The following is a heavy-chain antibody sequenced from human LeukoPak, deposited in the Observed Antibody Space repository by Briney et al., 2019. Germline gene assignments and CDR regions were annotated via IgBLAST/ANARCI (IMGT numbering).Heavy chain of an antibody. CDR1: GFTFRSHA. Sequence: GGSLRLSCVASGFTFRSHAMHWVRQAPGKGLEWVIVISSDGTNKYYADSVKGRFTISRDNAKNTLYLQMNSLRAEDTAVYYCARDLGTTNWFDPWGQGTLVTVSS. D-gene: IGHD1-26*01. CDR3: ARDLGTTNWFDP. V-gene: IGHV3-30-3*01. J-gene: IGHJ5*02. CDR2: ISSDGTNK.